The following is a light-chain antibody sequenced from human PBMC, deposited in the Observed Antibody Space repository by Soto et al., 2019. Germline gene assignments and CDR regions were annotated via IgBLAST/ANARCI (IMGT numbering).Light chain of an antibody. J-gene: IGKJ1*01. V-gene: IGKV3-20*01. CDR1: QSVSSSC. CDR2: GAS. Sequence: EIVLTQSPGTLSLSPGERASLSCRASQSVSSSCLAWYQQKLGQAPRLLIYGASSRATGIPDRFSGSGSGTDFTLTISRLDPEDSAVYYCQYCGTSRTFGQGTKVDIK. CDR3: QYCGTSRT.